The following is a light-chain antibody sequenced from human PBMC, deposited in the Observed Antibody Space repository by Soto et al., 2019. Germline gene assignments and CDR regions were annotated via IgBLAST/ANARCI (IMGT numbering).Light chain of an antibody. CDR2: GNN. V-gene: IGLV1-40*01. Sequence: QSVLTQPPSVSGAPGQRVTISCTGNSSNIGAGYDVHWYQQLPGTAPRLLIYGNNNRPSGVPDRFSGSKSGTSASLAITGLQAEDEADYYCQSYDSSLSGYVFGTGTKLTVL. CDR1: SSNIGAGYD. CDR3: QSYDSSLSGYV. J-gene: IGLJ1*01.